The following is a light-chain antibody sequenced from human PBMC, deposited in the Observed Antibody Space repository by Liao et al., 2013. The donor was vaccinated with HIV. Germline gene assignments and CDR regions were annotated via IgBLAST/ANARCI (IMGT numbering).Light chain of an antibody. J-gene: IGLJ1*01. CDR2: YDT. Sequence: SYELTQPPSLSVAPGETARITCGGNHIGRKSVHWYQQKAGQAPILVIYYDTDRPSGIPERFSGSNSGNTATLTISRVEAGDEADYYCQVWDSSSHHYVFGSGTKVAVL. V-gene: IGLV3-21*04. CDR1: HIGRKS. CDR3: QVWDSSSHHYV.